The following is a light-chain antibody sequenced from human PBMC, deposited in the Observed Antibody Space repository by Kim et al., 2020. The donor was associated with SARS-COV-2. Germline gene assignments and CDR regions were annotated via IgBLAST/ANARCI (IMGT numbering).Light chain of an antibody. Sequence: SSELTQDPAVSVALGQTVRITCQGDSLRSYYATWYQQKPGQAPIVVIYGKNNRPSGIPDRFSGSSSGNTASLNITGTQAGDEADYYGNSRDSNDNVVFGG. V-gene: IGLV3-19*01. CDR1: SLRSYY. CDR3: NSRDSNDNVV. CDR2: GKN. J-gene: IGLJ2*01.